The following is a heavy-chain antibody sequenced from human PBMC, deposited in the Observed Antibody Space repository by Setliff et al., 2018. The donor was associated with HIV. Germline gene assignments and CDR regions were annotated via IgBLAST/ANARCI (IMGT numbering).Heavy chain of an antibody. CDR3: ARVPVGSGSVDY. J-gene: IGHJ4*02. CDR2: IHYSGST. CDR1: GGSISSPY. V-gene: IGHV4-59*11. D-gene: IGHD3-10*01. Sequence: SETLSLTCTVSGGSISSPYWSWIRQPPGKGLEWIGYIHYSGSTNYNPSLKTRVTISLDTSRNQFSLNLSSVIAADTAVYYCARVPVGSGSVDYWGQGTLVTVSS.